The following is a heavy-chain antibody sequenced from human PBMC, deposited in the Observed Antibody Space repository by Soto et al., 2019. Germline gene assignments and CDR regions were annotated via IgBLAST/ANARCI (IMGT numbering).Heavy chain of an antibody. J-gene: IGHJ4*02. CDR3: ARQYGGSYADY. D-gene: IGHD1-26*01. CDR2: IYYSGST. V-gene: IGHV4-59*08. Sequence: QVQLQESGPGLVKPSETLSLTCTVSGGSISSYYWSWIRQPPGKGLEWIGYIYYSGSTNYNPSLKXRVPXSXNTSKNQFSLKLSSVTATDTAVYYCARQYGGSYADYWGQGTLVTVSS. CDR1: GGSISSYY.